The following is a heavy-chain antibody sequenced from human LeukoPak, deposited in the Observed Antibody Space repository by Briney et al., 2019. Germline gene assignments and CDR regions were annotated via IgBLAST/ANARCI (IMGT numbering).Heavy chain of an antibody. D-gene: IGHD2-2*03. CDR3: ARDGYCTSASCHYYFDY. Sequence: GGSLRLSCAASGFTFSSYSMNWVRQAPGKGLEWVSYISSSSSTIYYADSVKGRFTISRDNAKNPLYLQMNSLRAEDTAVYYCARDGYCTSASCHYYFDYWGQGALVTVSS. V-gene: IGHV3-48*01. J-gene: IGHJ4*02. CDR1: GFTFSSYS. CDR2: ISSSSSTI.